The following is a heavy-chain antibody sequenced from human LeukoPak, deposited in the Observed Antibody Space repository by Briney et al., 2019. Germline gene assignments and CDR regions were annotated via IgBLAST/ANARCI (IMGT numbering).Heavy chain of an antibody. D-gene: IGHD6-13*01. CDR2: IYYSGST. J-gene: IGHJ4*02. CDR3: ATTYSSSWLFDY. V-gene: IGHV4-39*01. CDR1: GGSISSSSYY. Sequence: SETLSLTCTVSGGSISSSSYYWGWIRQPPGEGLEWIGSIYYSGSTYYNPSLKSRVTISVDTSKNQFSLKLSSVTAADTAVYYCATTYSSSWLFDYWGQGTLVIVSS.